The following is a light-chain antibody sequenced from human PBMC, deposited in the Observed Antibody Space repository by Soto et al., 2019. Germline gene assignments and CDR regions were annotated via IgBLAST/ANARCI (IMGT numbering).Light chain of an antibody. Sequence: EIVLTHSPGTLSLSPGERATLSCSSSQSVVTNSLAWYQQKPGQAPRLIIYGASNRATGIPDRFSGRGSGTDFTLTISRLEPEDCAVYYCHQYGGPRWTFGQGTKVDIK. J-gene: IGKJ1*01. CDR1: QSVVTNS. CDR2: GAS. V-gene: IGKV3-20*01. CDR3: HQYGGPRWT.